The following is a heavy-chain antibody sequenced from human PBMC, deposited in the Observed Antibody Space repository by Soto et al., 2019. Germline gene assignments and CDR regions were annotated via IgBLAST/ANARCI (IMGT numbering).Heavy chain of an antibody. J-gene: IGHJ4*02. CDR2: IYYSGST. CDR3: ARLTPQWPYLDY. CDR1: GGSISSSSYY. D-gene: IGHD6-19*01. V-gene: IGHV4-39*01. Sequence: SETLSLTCTVSGGSISSSSYYWGWIRQPPGKGLEWIGSIYYSGSTYYNPSLKSRVTISVDTAKNQFSLKLSSVTAAYTAVYFCARLTPQWPYLDYWGQGTLVTVSS.